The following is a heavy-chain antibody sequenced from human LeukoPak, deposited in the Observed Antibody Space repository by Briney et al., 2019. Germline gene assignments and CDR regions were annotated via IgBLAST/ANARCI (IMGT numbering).Heavy chain of an antibody. J-gene: IGHJ5*02. Sequence: SETLSLTCTVSGVSVTSHYWSWIRQPPGKGLKWVGNVYYNGDTSYHPSLRSRVTMSVDTTKNQFSLNLASVTAADTAVYYCAAKPVVPASQGHYFDRWGQGTLVTVSS. CDR1: GVSVTSHY. D-gene: IGHD2-2*01. CDR3: AAKPVVPASQGHYFDR. V-gene: IGHV4-59*02. CDR2: VYYNGDT.